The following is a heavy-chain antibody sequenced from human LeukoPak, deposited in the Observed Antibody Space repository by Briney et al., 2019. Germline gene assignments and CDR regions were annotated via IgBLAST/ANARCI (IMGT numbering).Heavy chain of an antibody. CDR1: GFTFSNFA. V-gene: IGHV3-23*01. J-gene: IGHJ4*02. Sequence: GGSLRLSCAASGFTFSNFAMMWVRQAPGKGLEWVSAISGSGGSTYYADSVKGRFTISRDNSKNTLYLQMNSLRAEDTAVYYCAKVLRYQLLGSLDYWGQGTLVTVSS. CDR3: AKVLRYQLLGSLDY. D-gene: IGHD2-2*01. CDR2: ISGSGGST.